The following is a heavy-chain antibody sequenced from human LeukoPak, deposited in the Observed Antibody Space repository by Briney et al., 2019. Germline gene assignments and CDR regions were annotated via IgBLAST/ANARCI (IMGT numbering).Heavy chain of an antibody. Sequence: SETLSLTCTVSGGSISSSSYYWGWTRQPPGKGLEWIGSIYYSGSTYYNPSLKSRVTISVDTSKNQFFLKLSSVTAADTAVYYCARHIGSSWYYFDYWGQGTLVTVSS. V-gene: IGHV4-39*01. CDR3: ARHIGSSWYYFDY. D-gene: IGHD6-13*01. CDR2: IYYSGST. CDR1: GGSISSSSYY. J-gene: IGHJ4*02.